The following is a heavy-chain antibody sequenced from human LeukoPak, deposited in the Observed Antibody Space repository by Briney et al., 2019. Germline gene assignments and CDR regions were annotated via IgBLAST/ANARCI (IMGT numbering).Heavy chain of an antibody. V-gene: IGHV4-39*02. CDR1: GDSISSNAYY. D-gene: IGHD2-2*01. CDR2: IYYTGNP. J-gene: IGHJ3*02. Sequence: SETLSLTCAVSGDSISSNAYYWGWLRQPPGKGLEWIGTIYYTGNPFYNPSLKSRVTISVDTSKNLFSLDVTSVTAADTAVYYCARRGAHCSSPWCPQTRAFDIWGQRTMVTVSS. CDR3: ARRGAHCSSPWCPQTRAFDI.